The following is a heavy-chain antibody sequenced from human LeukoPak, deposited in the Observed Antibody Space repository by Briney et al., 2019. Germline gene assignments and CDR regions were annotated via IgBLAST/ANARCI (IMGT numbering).Heavy chain of an antibody. CDR3: ARAEGSTIFGVVTNLYYFDY. Sequence: ASVKVSCKASGYTFTGYYIHWDRHAHGQGLEWMGRINPNSGRTNYAQKFQGRVTMTRDTSISTAYMELSRLRSDDTAVYYCARAEGSTIFGVVTNLYYFDYWGQGTLVTVSS. D-gene: IGHD3-3*01. J-gene: IGHJ4*02. V-gene: IGHV1-2*06. CDR2: INPNSGRT. CDR1: GYTFTGYY.